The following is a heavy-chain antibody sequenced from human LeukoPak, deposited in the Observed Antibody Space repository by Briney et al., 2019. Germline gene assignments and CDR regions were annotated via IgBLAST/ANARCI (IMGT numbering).Heavy chain of an antibody. CDR3: ATQNRDVLRFLEWLLYLDY. J-gene: IGHJ4*02. D-gene: IGHD3-3*01. CDR1: GYTFTSYG. V-gene: IGHV1-18*01. CDR2: ISAYNGNT. Sequence: ASVKVSCKASGYTFTSYGISWVRQAPGQGLEWMGWISAYNGNTNYAQKLQGRVTMTEDTSTDTAYMELSSLRPEDTAVYYCATQNRDVLRFLEWLLYLDYWGQGTLVTVSS.